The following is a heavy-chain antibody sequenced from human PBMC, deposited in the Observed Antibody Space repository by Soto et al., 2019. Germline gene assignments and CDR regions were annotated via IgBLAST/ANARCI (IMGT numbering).Heavy chain of an antibody. CDR3: SRGRGSTPLRD. CDR2: IYTTGTT. CDR1: GDSMSTGGYY. Sequence: VQLQESGPGLVMPSQTLSLICTVSGDSMSTGGYYWTWIRQHPGKGLEWIGHIYTTGTTYYSPSLKSQVTMSIDKSSNRFSLNLSSVTAADTAVYYCSRGRGSTPLRDWGPGALVTVSS. J-gene: IGHJ4*02. D-gene: IGHD6-13*01. V-gene: IGHV4-31*02.